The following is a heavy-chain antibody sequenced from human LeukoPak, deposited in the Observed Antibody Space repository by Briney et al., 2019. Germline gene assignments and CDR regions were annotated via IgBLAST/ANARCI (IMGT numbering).Heavy chain of an antibody. D-gene: IGHD6-13*01. CDR3: XXXGAAAXXXX. V-gene: IGHV3-30*02. CDR1: GFTFSSYG. Sequence: GGSLRLSCAASGFTFSSYGMHWFRQAPGKGLEWVAFIRYDGSNKYYADSVKGRFTISRDNSKNTLYLQMNSLRAWDTAVYYCXXXGAAAXXXXWXQXTLVTVSS. J-gene: IGHJ4*02. CDR2: IRYDGSNK.